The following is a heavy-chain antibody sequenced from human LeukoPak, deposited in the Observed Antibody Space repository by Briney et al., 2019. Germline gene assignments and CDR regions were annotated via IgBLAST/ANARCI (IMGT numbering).Heavy chain of an antibody. Sequence: GRSLRLSCAAPGFTFSSYGMHWVRQAPGKGLEWVAVISYEGSNKYYADSVKGRFTISRDNSKNTQYLQMNSLRVEDTAVYYCAKCEVGTSGSYYNDYYYYGMDVWGQGTTVTVSS. CDR3: AKCEVGTSGSYYNDYYYYGMDV. V-gene: IGHV3-30*18. J-gene: IGHJ6*02. D-gene: IGHD3-10*01. CDR1: GFTFSSYG. CDR2: ISYEGSNK.